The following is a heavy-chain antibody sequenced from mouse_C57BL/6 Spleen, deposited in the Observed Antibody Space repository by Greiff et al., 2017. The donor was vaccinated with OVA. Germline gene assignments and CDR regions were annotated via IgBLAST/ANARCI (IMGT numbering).Heavy chain of an antibody. D-gene: IGHD3-3*01. Sequence: VQLQQSGPVLVKPGASVKMSCRASGYTFTDYYMNWVKQSHGKSLEWIGVINPYNGGTSYNQKFKGKATLTVDKSSSTAYMELNSLTSEDSAVYYCARAEGSLMDYWGQGTSVTVSS. CDR2: INPYNGGT. V-gene: IGHV1-19*01. CDR3: ARAEGSLMDY. CDR1: GYTFTDYY. J-gene: IGHJ4*01.